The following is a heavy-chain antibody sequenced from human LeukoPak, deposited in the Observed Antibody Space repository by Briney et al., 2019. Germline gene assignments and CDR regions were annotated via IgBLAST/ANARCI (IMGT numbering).Heavy chain of an antibody. J-gene: IGHJ4*02. Sequence: SETLSLTCSVSGGSISGSHYYWAWIRQPPGKGLEWIAIINYSGNRYYNPSLRSRATISVDTSTNHFSLNLNSVTAEETAVYYCARGYDYWGQGTLVTVSS. CDR2: INYSGNR. V-gene: IGHV4-39*02. CDR1: GGSISGSHYY. CDR3: ARGYDY.